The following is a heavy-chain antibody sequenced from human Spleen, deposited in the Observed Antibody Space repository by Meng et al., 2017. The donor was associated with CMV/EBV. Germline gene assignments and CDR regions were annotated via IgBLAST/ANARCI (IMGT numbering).Heavy chain of an antibody. V-gene: IGHV4-4*02. D-gene: IGHD3-16*01. CDR3: ARVREHTSLGNYWFDP. J-gene: IGHJ5*02. CDR2: IDHSGNS. Sequence: SETLSLTCAVSGASITTTKWWTWVRQPPGKGLEWVGEIDHSGNSNSNPSLKSRLTLSLDTSKNHLSLRMTSVTAEDTAIYYCARVREHTSLGNYWFDPWGQRTLVTVSS. CDR1: GASITTTKW.